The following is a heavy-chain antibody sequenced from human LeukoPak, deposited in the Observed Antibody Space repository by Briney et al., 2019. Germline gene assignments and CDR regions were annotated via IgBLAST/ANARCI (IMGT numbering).Heavy chain of an antibody. D-gene: IGHD3-22*01. J-gene: IGHJ4*02. V-gene: IGHV1-46*01. CDR1: GYTFTSYH. Sequence: ASVKVSCKASGYTFTSYHMHWVRQAPGQGLEWMGMINPSGGTTSYAQKFQGRVTMTRDTSTSTVYIELSSLRSEDTAVYYCARDGSSGSGDYWGQGALVAVSS. CDR3: ARDGSSGSGDY. CDR2: INPSGGTT.